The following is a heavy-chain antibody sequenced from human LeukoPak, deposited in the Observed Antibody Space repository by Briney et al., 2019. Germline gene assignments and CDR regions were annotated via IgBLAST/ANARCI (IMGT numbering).Heavy chain of an antibody. CDR1: GGSISSYY. CDR2: IYYSGST. D-gene: IGHD3-22*01. CDR3: ARIPHSSGYYHRYYYYGMDV. V-gene: IGHV4-59*01. J-gene: IGHJ6*02. Sequence: SETLSLTCTVSGGSISSYYWSWIRQPPGKGLEWIGYIYYSGSTNYNPSLKSRVTISVDTSKNQFSLKLSSVTAADTAVYYCARIPHSSGYYHRYYYYGMDVWGQGTTVTVSS.